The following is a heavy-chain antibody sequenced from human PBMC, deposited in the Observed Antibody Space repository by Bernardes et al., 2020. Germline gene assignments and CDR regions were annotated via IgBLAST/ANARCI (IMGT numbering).Heavy chain of an antibody. J-gene: IGHJ6*02. CDR1: GGSISSGGYY. Sequence: SETLSLTCTVSGGSISSGGYYWSWIRQHPGKGLEWIGYIYYSGSTYYNPSLKSRVTISVDTSKNQFSLKLSSVTAADTAVYYCARDSRWGYCSGGSCYGLEAETTYGMDVWGQGTTVTVSS. CDR2: IYYSGST. V-gene: IGHV4-31*03. D-gene: IGHD2-15*01. CDR3: ARDSRWGYCSGGSCYGLEAETTYGMDV.